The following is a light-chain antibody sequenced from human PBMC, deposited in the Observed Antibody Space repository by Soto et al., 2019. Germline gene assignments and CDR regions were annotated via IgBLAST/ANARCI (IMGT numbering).Light chain of an antibody. V-gene: IGKV1-5*03. CDR1: QTISTW. CDR2: KAS. Sequence: DTQMTQSPSTLSASIGDRVTITCRASQTISTWLAWYQQKPGKAPMLLIYKASSLQTGVPSRFSGSGSGTEFNLTISSLQPDDSATYYCQQYNTYPWTFGQGTQVEIK. CDR3: QQYNTYPWT. J-gene: IGKJ1*01.